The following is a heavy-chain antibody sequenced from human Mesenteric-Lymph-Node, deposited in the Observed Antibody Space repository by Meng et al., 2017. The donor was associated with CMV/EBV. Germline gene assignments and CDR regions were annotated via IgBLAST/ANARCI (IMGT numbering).Heavy chain of an antibody. D-gene: IGHD6-13*01. J-gene: IGHJ3*02. Sequence: GESLKISCAASGFTFSDYYMNWVRQAPGKGLEWVSSISSSSTIYYADSVKGRFTISRDNAKNSLYLQMNSLRAEDTAVYYCVREGGSNRYEVLIWGQGTMVTVSS. CDR1: GFTFSDYY. CDR2: ISSSSTI. CDR3: VREGGSNRYEVLI. V-gene: IGHV3-69-1*02.